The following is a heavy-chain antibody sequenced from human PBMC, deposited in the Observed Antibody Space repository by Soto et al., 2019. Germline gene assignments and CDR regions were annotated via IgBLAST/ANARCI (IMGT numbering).Heavy chain of an antibody. J-gene: IGHJ6*02. CDR1: GGSISSGDYY. Sequence: TLSLTCTVSGGSISSGDYYWSWIRQPPGKGLEWIGYIYYSGSTYYNPSLKSRVTISVDTSKNQFSLKLSSVTAADTAVYYCARDGSPLWLRNYYYGMDVWGQGTTVTVSS. CDR3: ARDGSPLWLRNYYYGMDV. D-gene: IGHD5-18*01. V-gene: IGHV4-30-4*01. CDR2: IYYSGST.